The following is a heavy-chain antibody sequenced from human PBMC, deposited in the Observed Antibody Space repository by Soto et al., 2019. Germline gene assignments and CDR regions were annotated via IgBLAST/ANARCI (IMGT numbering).Heavy chain of an antibody. CDR1: GGSISSSSYY. Sequence: SETLSLTCTVSGGSISSSSYYWGWIRQPPGKGLEWIGSIYYSGSTYYNPSLKSRVTISVDTSKNQFSLKLSSVTAADTAVYYCGANYYGSGSGWFVYYYFGMDVWGQGTTVTVSS. V-gene: IGHV4-39*01. CDR2: IYYSGST. D-gene: IGHD3-10*01. CDR3: GANYYGSGSGWFVYYYFGMDV. J-gene: IGHJ6*02.